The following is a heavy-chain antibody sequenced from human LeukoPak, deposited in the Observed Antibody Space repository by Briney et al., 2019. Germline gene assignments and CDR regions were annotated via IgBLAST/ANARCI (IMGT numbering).Heavy chain of an antibody. J-gene: IGHJ4*02. V-gene: IGHV4-59*01. CDR1: GGSISSYY. Sequence: SETLSLTCTVSGGSISSYYWSWIQQPPGKGLEWIGYIYYSGSTNYNPSLKSRLTISADTSKNQFSLKLSSVTAADTAVYYCARVSGGYSYGPLDYWGQGTLVTVSS. D-gene: IGHD5-18*01. CDR3: ARVSGGYSYGPLDY. CDR2: IYYSGST.